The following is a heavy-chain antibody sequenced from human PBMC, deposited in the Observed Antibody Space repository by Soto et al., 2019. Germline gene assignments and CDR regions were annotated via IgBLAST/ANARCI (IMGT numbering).Heavy chain of an antibody. Sequence: SETLSLTCTVSGGSISSYYWSWIRQPPGKGLEWIGYIYYSGSTNYNPSLKSRVTISVDTSKNQFSLKLSSVTTADTAVYYCARLKYYYGSGRPSHPYYYYYYMDVWGKGTTVTVSS. CDR2: IYYSGST. CDR3: ARLKYYYGSGRPSHPYYYYYYMDV. J-gene: IGHJ6*03. CDR1: GGSISSYY. D-gene: IGHD3-10*01. V-gene: IGHV4-59*08.